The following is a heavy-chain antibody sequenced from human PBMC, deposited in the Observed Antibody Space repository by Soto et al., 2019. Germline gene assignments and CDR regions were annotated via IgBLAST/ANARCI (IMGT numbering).Heavy chain of an antibody. J-gene: IGHJ4*02. CDR2: IYPCYSYT. CDR1: GYSFSSHW. CDR3: ARQGNGAEGFDF. Sequence: GESLKISCKGSGYSFSSHWIGFVLHIPFKFLYFIVIIYPCYSYTRYSPSFLGQVTISADKSINTAYLQCSSLKASDTAMYYCARQGNGAEGFDFWGQGALVTVS. V-gene: IGHV5-51*01. D-gene: IGHD4-17*01.